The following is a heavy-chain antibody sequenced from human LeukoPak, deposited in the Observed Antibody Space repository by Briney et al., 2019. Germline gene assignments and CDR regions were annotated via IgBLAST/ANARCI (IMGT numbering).Heavy chain of an antibody. CDR1: GFAFSTYW. CDR3: SRRDEKRGVFDF. V-gene: IGHV3-74*01. CDR2: LSGDGSST. Sequence: GGSLRLSCVASGFAFSTYWMHWVRQAPGKGLLWVSRLSGDGSSTRFADSLKGRFTISRDNAKNTLYLQMNSLRAEDTAVYYCSRRDEKRGVFDFWGQGTMVTVSS. J-gene: IGHJ3*01. D-gene: IGHD5-24*01.